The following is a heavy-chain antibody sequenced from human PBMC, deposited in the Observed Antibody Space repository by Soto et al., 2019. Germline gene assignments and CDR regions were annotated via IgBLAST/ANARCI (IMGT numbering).Heavy chain of an antibody. D-gene: IGHD3-10*01. J-gene: IGHJ5*02. CDR2: ISWNSGSI. CDR1: GFTFDDYA. V-gene: IGHV3-9*01. CDR3: AKDISSTVRGTTNWFDP. Sequence: GGSLRLSCAASGFTFDDYAMHWVRQAPGKGLEWVSGISWNSGSIGYADSVKGRFTISRDNAKNSLYLQMNSLRAEDTALYYCAKDISSTVRGTTNWFDPWGQGTLVTVSS.